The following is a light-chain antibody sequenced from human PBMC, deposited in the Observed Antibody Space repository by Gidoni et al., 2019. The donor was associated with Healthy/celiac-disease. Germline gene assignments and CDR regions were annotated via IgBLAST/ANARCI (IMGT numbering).Light chain of an antibody. Sequence: QTVVTQEPSFSVSPGGTVTLTCGLSSGSVSTSYYPSWFQQTPGQPPRTLMYTTNTRSSGVPDRFSGSILGNKAALTITGAQADDECDYYCVLYMGSGIWVFGGGTKLTVL. CDR3: VLYMGSGIWV. V-gene: IGLV8-61*01. CDR2: TTN. CDR1: SGSVSTSYY. J-gene: IGLJ3*02.